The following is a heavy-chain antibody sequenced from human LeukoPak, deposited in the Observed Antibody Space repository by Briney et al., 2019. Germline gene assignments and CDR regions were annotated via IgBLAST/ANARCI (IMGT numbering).Heavy chain of an antibody. CDR3: ARDAWRYFDSSGYYDDY. Sequence: SETLSLTCTVSGGSISSSSYYWGWIRQPPGKGLEWIGSIYYSGSTYYNPSLKSRVTISVDTSKNQFSLKLSSVTAADTAVYYCARDAWRYFDSSGYYDDYWGQGTLVTVSS. CDR2: IYYSGST. V-gene: IGHV4-39*07. D-gene: IGHD3-22*01. CDR1: GGSISSSSYY. J-gene: IGHJ4*02.